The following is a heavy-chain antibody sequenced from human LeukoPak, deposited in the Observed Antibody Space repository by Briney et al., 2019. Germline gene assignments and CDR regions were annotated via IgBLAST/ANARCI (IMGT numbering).Heavy chain of an antibody. Sequence: GGSLTLSCVAYGFTVGSSYVSWVRQAPGKGLEWVSIVYSDGSTYYADSVKGRFTLSRDKSKNTLYLQMSSLRVDDTAVYYCARATYSTTWGIGDFDDWGQGTLVTVSS. J-gene: IGHJ4*02. CDR1: GFTVGSSY. CDR2: VYSDGST. D-gene: IGHD2-2*01. CDR3: ARATYSTTWGIGDFDD. V-gene: IGHV3-53*01.